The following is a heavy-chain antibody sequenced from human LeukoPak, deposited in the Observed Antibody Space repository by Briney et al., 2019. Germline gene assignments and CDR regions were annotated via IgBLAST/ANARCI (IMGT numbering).Heavy chain of an antibody. J-gene: IGHJ4*02. CDR1: GFSFSTYS. Sequence: GGSLRLSCTASGFSFSTYSMTWVRQGPGKGLEWVSSIYNSGSKTFYADSVKGRFTISRDNSKNTLYLQMNSLTAEDTAIYYCSKNVVPDSGWDLDYWGQGTLVTVSS. V-gene: IGHV3-23*05. CDR3: SKNVVPDSGWDLDY. D-gene: IGHD6-19*01. CDR2: IYNSGSKT.